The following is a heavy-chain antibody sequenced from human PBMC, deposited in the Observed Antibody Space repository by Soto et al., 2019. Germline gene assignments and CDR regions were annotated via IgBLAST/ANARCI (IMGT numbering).Heavy chain of an antibody. CDR1: GYTFTGYY. V-gene: IGHV1-2*04. Sequence: ASVKVSCKASGYTFTGYYMHWVRQAPGQGLEWMGWINPNSGGTNYAQKFQGWVTMTRDTSISTAYMELSRLRSDDTAVYYCARAVVVVPAAREREAYYYYYGMDVWGQGTTVTVSS. J-gene: IGHJ6*02. D-gene: IGHD2-2*01. CDR3: ARAVVVVPAAREREAYYYYYGMDV. CDR2: INPNSGGT.